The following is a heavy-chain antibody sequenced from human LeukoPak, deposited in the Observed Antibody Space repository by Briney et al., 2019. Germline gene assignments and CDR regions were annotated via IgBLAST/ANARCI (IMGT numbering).Heavy chain of an antibody. V-gene: IGHV1-69*04. CDR1: EAPLSTLA. CDR2: IIPILGIA. Sequence: GPSLKSPGKVSEAPLSTLAISWFQRAPGQGLNWLGRIIPILGIANYAQKFQGRVTITADKSTSTAYMELSSLRSEDTAVYYCARDSSSWYDRDAFDIWGQGTMVTVSS. CDR3: ARDSSSWYDRDAFDI. D-gene: IGHD6-13*01. J-gene: IGHJ3*02.